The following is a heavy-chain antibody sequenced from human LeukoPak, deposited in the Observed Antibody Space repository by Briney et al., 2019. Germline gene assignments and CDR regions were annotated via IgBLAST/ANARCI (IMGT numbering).Heavy chain of an antibody. J-gene: IGHJ5*02. CDR1: GGSISSYY. Sequence: WETLSLTCTVSGGSISSYYWSWIRQPPGKGLEWIGYIYYSGSTNYNPSLKSRVTISVDTSKNQFSLKLRSVTAADTAVYYCARDKIAYDFWSGYPDLPAVWFDPWGQGTLVTVSS. V-gene: IGHV4-59*01. CDR3: ARDKIAYDFWSGYPDLPAVWFDP. D-gene: IGHD3-3*01. CDR2: IYYSGST.